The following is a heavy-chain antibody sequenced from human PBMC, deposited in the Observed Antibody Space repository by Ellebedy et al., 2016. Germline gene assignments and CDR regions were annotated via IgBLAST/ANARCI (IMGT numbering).Heavy chain of an antibody. V-gene: IGHV4-39*01. CDR1: GDSITNNYYY. J-gene: IGHJ4*02. CDR2: IHHDGRT. D-gene: IGHD3-3*02. CDR3: ATSLAYLAEGLY. Sequence: SETLSLTCTVSGDSITNNYYYWGWVRQPPGKGLEWIGSIHHDGRTYYNPSLKSRVTFSVDASKNQYSLRLRSGTAADTAVYYCATSLAYLAEGLYWGQGILVTVSS.